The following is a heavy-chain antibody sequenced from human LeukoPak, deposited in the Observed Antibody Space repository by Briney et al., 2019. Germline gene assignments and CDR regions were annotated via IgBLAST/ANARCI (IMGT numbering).Heavy chain of an antibody. Sequence: GRSLRLSCAASGFTFDDYAMHWVRQAPGKGLEWVSGISWNSGSIGYADSVKGRFTISRDNAKNSLYLQMNSLRAEDTAVYYCARDGGLRFPNWFDPWGQGTLVTVSS. CDR2: ISWNSGSI. V-gene: IGHV3-9*01. CDR1: GFTFDDYA. D-gene: IGHD3-3*01. J-gene: IGHJ5*02. CDR3: ARDGGLRFPNWFDP.